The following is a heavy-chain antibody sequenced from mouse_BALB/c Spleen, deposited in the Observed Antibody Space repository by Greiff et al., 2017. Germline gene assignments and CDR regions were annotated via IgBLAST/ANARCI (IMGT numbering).Heavy chain of an antibody. CDR1: GFTFSSFG. Sequence: EVKLMESGGGLVQPGGSRKLSCAASGFTFSSFGMHWVRQAPEKGLEWVAYISSGSSTIYYADTVKGRFTISRDNPKNTLFLQMTSLRSEDTAMYYCAKEDFYYGSAWFAYWGQGTLVTVSA. D-gene: IGHD1-1*01. J-gene: IGHJ3*01. V-gene: IGHV5-17*02. CDR2: ISSGSSTI. CDR3: AKEDFYYGSAWFAY.